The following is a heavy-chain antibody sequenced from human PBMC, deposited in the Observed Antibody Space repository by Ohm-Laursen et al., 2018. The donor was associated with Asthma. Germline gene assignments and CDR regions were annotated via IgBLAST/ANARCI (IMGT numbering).Heavy chain of an antibody. Sequence: SLRLSCAASGYTFSRYSIHWVRQIPGKGLEWVASISTASSFISYADSVRGRFTTSRDNARNSVYLQMNSLRAEDTALYYCARIGPEWELPGREYSLHHWGEGTLVTVSS. V-gene: IGHV3-21*01. CDR1: GYTFSRYS. D-gene: IGHD1-26*01. J-gene: IGHJ1*01. CDR2: ISTASSFI. CDR3: ARIGPEWELPGREYSLHH.